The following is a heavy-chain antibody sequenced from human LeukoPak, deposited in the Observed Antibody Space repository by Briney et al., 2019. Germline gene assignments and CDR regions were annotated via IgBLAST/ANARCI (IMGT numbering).Heavy chain of an antibody. J-gene: IGHJ6*02. V-gene: IGHV1-2*02. CDR2: INPNSGGT. CDR3: ARDQNCSGGTCYSDHYYGMDV. CDR1: GYTFTGYY. Sequence: ASVKVSCKASGYTFTGYYMHWVRQAPGQGLEWTGWINPNSGGTKYAQKFQGRVTMTRDTSISTAYMELSSLSSDDTAMYYCARDQNCSGGTCYSDHYYGMDVWGQGTTVTVSS. D-gene: IGHD2-15*01.